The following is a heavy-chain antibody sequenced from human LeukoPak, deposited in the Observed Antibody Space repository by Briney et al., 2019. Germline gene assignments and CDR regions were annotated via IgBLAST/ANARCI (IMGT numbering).Heavy chain of an antibody. CDR1: GFTFSSYG. D-gene: IGHD3-16*01. CDR2: IWYDGSNK. V-gene: IGHV3-33*01. Sequence: GGSLRLSCAASGFTFSSYGMHWVRQAPGKGLEWVAVIWYDGSNKYYADSVKGRSTISRDNSKNTLYLQMNSLRAGDTAVYYCARDRGGAAVYWGQGTLVTVSS. J-gene: IGHJ4*02. CDR3: ARDRGGAAVY.